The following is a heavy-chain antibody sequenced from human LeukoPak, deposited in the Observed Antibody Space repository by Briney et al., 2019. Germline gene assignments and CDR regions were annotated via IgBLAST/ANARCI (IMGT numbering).Heavy chain of an antibody. CDR2: IIPIFGTA. CDR3: ARGTASRPYFDY. Sequence: SVKVSCKASGGTFSSYAISWVRQAPGQGLEWMGGIIPIFGTANYAQKFQGRVTITADESTSTAYMELSSLRSGDTAVYYCARGTASRPYFDYWGQGTLVTVSS. D-gene: IGHD1-1*01. CDR1: GGTFSSYA. J-gene: IGHJ4*02. V-gene: IGHV1-69*01.